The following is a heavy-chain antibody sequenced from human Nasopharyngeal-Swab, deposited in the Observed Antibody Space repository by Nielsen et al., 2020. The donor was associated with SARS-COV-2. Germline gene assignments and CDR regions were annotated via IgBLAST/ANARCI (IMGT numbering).Heavy chain of an antibody. CDR2: IKQDGSEK. D-gene: IGHD6-19*01. J-gene: IGHJ4*02. V-gene: IGHV3-7*01. CDR1: GLTFSIYW. CDR3: ARAGSSGWYYYFDY. Sequence: GGSLRLSCAVSGLTFSIYWMSWVSQAPGKGLEWVANIKQDGSEKYYVDSVKGRFTISRDNAKNSPYLQMNSLRAEDTAVYYCARAGSSGWYYYFDYWGQGTLVTVSS.